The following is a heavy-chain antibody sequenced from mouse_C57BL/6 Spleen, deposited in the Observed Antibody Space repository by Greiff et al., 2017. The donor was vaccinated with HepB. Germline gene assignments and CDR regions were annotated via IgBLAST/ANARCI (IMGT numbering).Heavy chain of an antibody. V-gene: IGHV1-15*01. Sequence: VKLMESGAELVRPGASVTLSCKASGYTFTDYEMHWVKQTPVHGLEWIGAIDPETGGTAYNQKFKGKAILTADKSSSTAYMELRSLTSEDSAVYYCTRKSLYAMDYWGQGTSVTVSS. CDR3: TRKSLYAMDY. CDR2: IDPETGGT. CDR1: GYTFTDYE. J-gene: IGHJ4*01.